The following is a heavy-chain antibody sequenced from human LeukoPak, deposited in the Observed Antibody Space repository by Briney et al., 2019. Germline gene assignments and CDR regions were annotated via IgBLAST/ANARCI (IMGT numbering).Heavy chain of an antibody. J-gene: IGHJ4*02. CDR3: ARERGNEMATPTSFDY. D-gene: IGHD5-24*01. CDR1: GGTFSSYA. V-gene: IGHV1-69*05. Sequence: SVKVSCKASGGTFSSYAISWVRQAPGQGLEWMGGIIPIFGTANYAQKFQGRVTITTDESTSTAYMELCSLRSEDTAVYYCARERGNEMATPTSFDYWGQGTLVTVSS. CDR2: IIPIFGTA.